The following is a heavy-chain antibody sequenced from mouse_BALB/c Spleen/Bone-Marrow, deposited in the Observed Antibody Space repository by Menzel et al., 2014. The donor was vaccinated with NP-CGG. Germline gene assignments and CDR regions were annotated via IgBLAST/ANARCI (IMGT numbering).Heavy chain of an antibody. CDR3: ARGRTTVVSDY. CDR2: IEPSDSYT. CDR1: GYTFTNYW. V-gene: IGHV1-69*02. D-gene: IGHD1-1*01. J-gene: IGHJ2*02. Sequence: QVQLQQSGAEVVKPGASVKVSCKASGYTFTNYWMQWVKQRPGQGLEWIGEIEPSDSYTNYNQDFKGKATLTVDKSSSPAYMQLSSLTSEDSAVYYCARGRTTVVSDYWGQGTSPTGSS.